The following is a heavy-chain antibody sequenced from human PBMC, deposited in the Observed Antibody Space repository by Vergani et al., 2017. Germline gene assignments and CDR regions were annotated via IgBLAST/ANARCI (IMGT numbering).Heavy chain of an antibody. CDR3: ARYIRGSEGYCSGGSCYPPFNWFDP. Sequence: QVQLVQSGAEVKKSGASVKVSCKASGYTFTSYDINWVRQATGQGLEWMGWMNPNSGNTGYAQKFQGRVTITRNTSISTAYMELSSLRSEDTAVYYCARYIRGSEGYCSGGSCYPPFNWFDPWGQGTLVTVSS. J-gene: IGHJ5*02. CDR2: MNPNSGNT. CDR1: GYTFTSYD. V-gene: IGHV1-8*03. D-gene: IGHD2-15*01.